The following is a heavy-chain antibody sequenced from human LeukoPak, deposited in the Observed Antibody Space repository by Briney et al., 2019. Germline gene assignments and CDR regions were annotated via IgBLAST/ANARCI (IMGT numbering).Heavy chain of an antibody. Sequence: GGSLRLSCTPSGFTFSSYGMHWVRQAPGKGLEWVAVVSYEGSTVYYADSVKGRFTISRDNAKNSLYLQMNSLRAEDTAVYYCASYSSGWYTSPRDAFDIWGQGTMVTVSS. CDR1: GFTFSSYG. CDR3: ASYSSGWYTSPRDAFDI. J-gene: IGHJ3*02. CDR2: VSYEGSTV. D-gene: IGHD6-19*01. V-gene: IGHV3-30*03.